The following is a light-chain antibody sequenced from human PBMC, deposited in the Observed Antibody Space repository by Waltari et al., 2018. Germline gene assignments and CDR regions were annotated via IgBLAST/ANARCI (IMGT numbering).Light chain of an antibody. Sequence: DIQMTQSPSSVSASVGDRVTITCRASQPISTWLAWYQQNPGTAPKLLIYAASNLQSGVPSRFSGSGSGTYFTLTIRSLQPEDFATYYCHQANSFPVTFGGGTKVEIK. CDR3: HQANSFPVT. CDR2: AAS. J-gene: IGKJ4*01. CDR1: QPISTW. V-gene: IGKV1-12*01.